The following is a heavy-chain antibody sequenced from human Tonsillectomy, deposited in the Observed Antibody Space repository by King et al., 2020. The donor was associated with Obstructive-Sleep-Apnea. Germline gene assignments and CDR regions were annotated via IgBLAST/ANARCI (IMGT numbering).Heavy chain of an antibody. CDR1: GGSISSSSYY. CDR2: IYYSGST. J-gene: IGHJ5*02. CDR3: ARDPYARSWFDP. Sequence: QLQESGPGLVKPSETLSLTCTVSGGSISSSSYYWGWIRQPPGKGLEWIGSIYYSGSTYYNPSLKSRVTISVDTSKNQFSLKLSSVTAADTAVYYCARDPYARSWFDPWGQGTLVTVSA. D-gene: IGHD1-14*01. V-gene: IGHV4-39*07.